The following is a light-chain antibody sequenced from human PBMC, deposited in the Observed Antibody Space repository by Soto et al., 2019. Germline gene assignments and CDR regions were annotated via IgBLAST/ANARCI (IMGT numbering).Light chain of an antibody. V-gene: IGLV2-23*01. J-gene: IGLJ3*02. CDR3: CSFAGSNAWV. CDR2: EAT. CDR1: SSDVGTYDL. Sequence: QSALTQPASVSGSPGQSITISCTGSSSDVGTYDLVSWYQHHPGAAPKLMIYEATRRPSGISNRFSGSKSGNTASLTISGLQAEDEADYYCCSFAGSNAWVFGGGTKLTVL.